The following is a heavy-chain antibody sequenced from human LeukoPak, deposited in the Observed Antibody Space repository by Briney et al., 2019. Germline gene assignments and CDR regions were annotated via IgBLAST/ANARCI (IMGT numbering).Heavy chain of an antibody. CDR2: IYTSGST. V-gene: IGHV4-4*07. CDR3: AREKTYYYDSSGSSYYFDY. D-gene: IGHD3-22*01. J-gene: IGHJ4*02. CDR1: GGSISSYY. Sequence: SETLSLTCTVSGGSISSYYWSWIRQPAGKGLEWIGRIYTSGSTNYNPSLKGRVTMSVDTSKNQFSLKLSSVTAADTAVYYCAREKTYYYDSSGSSYYFDYWGQGTLVTVSS.